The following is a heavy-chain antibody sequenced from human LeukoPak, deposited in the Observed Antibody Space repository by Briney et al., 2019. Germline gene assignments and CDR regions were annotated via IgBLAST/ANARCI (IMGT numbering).Heavy chain of an antibody. V-gene: IGHV3-23*03. J-gene: IGHJ3*02. D-gene: IGHD3-22*01. CDR2: IYSDRST. CDR1: GFTLSSYA. CDR3: AKDYRRYYYDSSGEGAFDI. Sequence: GGSLRLSCAASGFTLSSYAMSWVRQAPGKGLEWVSVIYSDRSTYYADSVKGRFTISRDNSKNTLYLQMNSLRAEDTAVYYCAKDYRRYYYDSSGEGAFDIWGQGTMVTVSS.